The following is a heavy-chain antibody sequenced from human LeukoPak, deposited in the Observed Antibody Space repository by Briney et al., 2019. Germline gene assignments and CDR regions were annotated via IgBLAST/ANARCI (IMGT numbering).Heavy chain of an antibody. CDR3: AKDVRRVGATVPEY. J-gene: IGHJ4*02. CDR1: GFTFSSYG. CDR2: ISYDGSNK. V-gene: IGHV3-30*18. Sequence: GGSLRLSCAASGFTFSSYGMHWVRQAPGKGLEWVAVISYDGSNKYYADSVKGRFTISRDNSKNSLYLQMNSLRDEDTAIYYCAKDVRRVGATVPEYWGQGTLVTVSS. D-gene: IGHD1-26*01.